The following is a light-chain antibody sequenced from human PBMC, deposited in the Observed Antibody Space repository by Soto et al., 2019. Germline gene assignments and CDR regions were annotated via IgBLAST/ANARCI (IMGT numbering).Light chain of an antibody. CDR2: DAS. V-gene: IGKV3-11*01. CDR1: QSVRSD. Sequence: ETVLTQFPATLSLSPGERATLSCRASQSVRSDLAWYQHKPGQAPRLLIYDASNRATGIPGRFSGRGSGTDFTLTISSLEPEDFAVYYCQHRNNWPWTFGQGTKVEVK. CDR3: QHRNNWPWT. J-gene: IGKJ1*01.